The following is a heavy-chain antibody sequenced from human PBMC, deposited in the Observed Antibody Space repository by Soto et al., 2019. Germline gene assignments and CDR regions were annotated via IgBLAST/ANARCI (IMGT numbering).Heavy chain of an antibody. CDR1: GYTFTSYD. J-gene: IGHJ5*02. CDR2: MNPNSGNT. V-gene: IGHV1-8*01. Sequence: ASVKVSCKASGYTFTSYDINWVRQATGQGLEWMGWMNPNSGNTGYAQKFQGRVTMTRNTSISTAYMELSSLRSEDTAVYYCARDNNNLRYFDWLHKGNWFDPWGQGTLVTVSS. CDR3: ARDNNNLRYFDWLHKGNWFDP. D-gene: IGHD3-9*01.